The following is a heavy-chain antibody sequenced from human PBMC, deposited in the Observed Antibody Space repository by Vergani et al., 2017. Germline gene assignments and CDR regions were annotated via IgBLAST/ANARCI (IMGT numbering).Heavy chain of an antibody. D-gene: IGHD3-22*01. CDR2: ISYDGSNK. Sequence: QVQLVESGGGVVQSGRSLRLSCAASGFTFSSYAMHWVRQAPGKGLEWLAVISYDGSNKYYADSVKGRFTISRDNSKNTLYLQMNSLRDEDSAVYKCARDFSKDDSTGYYFHGDAFHIWGQGTMVTVSS. J-gene: IGHJ3*02. V-gene: IGHV3-30-3*01. CDR3: ARDFSKDDSTGYYFHGDAFHI. CDR1: GFTFSSYA.